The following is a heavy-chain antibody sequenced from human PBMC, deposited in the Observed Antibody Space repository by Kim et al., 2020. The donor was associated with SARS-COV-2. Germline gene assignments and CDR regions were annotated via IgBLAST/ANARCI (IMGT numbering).Heavy chain of an antibody. CDR2: IRSKAYGGTT. J-gene: IGHJ5*02. V-gene: IGHV3-49*03. Sequence: GGSLRLSCTASGFTFGDYAMSWFRQAPGKGLEWVGFIRSKAYGGTTEYAASVKGRFTISRDDSKSIAYLQMNSLKTEDTAVYYCTRDQPEAPIVVVPAAMLGWFDPWGQETLVTVSS. D-gene: IGHD2-2*01. CDR1: GFTFGDYA. CDR3: TRDQPEAPIVVVPAAMLGWFDP.